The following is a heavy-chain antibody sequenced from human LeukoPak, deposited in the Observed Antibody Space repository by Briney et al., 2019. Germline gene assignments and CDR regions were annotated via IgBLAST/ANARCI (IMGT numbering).Heavy chain of an antibody. CDR3: ATFGYCSGGSCPPEAYYYCGMDV. J-gene: IGHJ6*02. V-gene: IGHV1-24*01. D-gene: IGHD2-15*01. Sequence: ASVKVSCKVSGYTLTELSMHWVRQAPGKGLEWMGGFDPEDGETIYAQKFQGRVTMTEDTSTDTAYMELSSLRSEDTAVYYCATFGYCSGGSCPPEAYYYCGMDVWGQGTTVTVSS. CDR2: FDPEDGET. CDR1: GYTLTELS.